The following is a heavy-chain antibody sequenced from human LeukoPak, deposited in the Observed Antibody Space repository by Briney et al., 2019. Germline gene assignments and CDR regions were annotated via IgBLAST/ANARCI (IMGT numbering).Heavy chain of an antibody. J-gene: IGHJ6*03. CDR1: GFTVSSNY. Sequence: GGSLRLSCAASGFTVSSNYMSWVRQAPGKGLEWVSVIYSGGSTYYADSVKGRFTISRDNSKNTLYLQMNSLRAEDTAVYYCAKGATGTTFYYYYYMDVWGKGTTVTVSS. CDR2: IYSGGST. CDR3: AKGATGTTFYYYYYMDV. V-gene: IGHV3-53*01. D-gene: IGHD1-7*01.